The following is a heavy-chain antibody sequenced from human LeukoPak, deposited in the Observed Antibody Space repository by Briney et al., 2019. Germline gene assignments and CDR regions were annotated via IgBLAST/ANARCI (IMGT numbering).Heavy chain of an antibody. V-gene: IGHV3-48*04. J-gene: IGHJ4*02. CDR1: GFTFSSYS. CDR3: ARDRVGIAAAGTPYYFDY. Sequence: GGSLRLSCAASGFTFSSYSMNWVRQAPGKGLEWVSYISSSSSTIYYADSVKGRFTISRDNAKNSLYLQMNSLRAEDTAVYYCARDRVGIAAAGTPYYFDYWGQGTLVTVSS. CDR2: ISSSSSTI. D-gene: IGHD6-13*01.